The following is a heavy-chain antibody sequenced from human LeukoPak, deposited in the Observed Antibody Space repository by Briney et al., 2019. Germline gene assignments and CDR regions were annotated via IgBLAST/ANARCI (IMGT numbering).Heavy chain of an antibody. D-gene: IGHD3-10*01. J-gene: IGHJ4*02. CDR1: GFTVSSNY. CDR2: IYSGGST. Sequence: GGSLRLSCAASGFTVSSNYMSWVRQAPGKGLEWVSIIYSGGSTFYADSVKGRFTISRDNSKNTLYLQMNSLRAEDTAVYYCAKVSLWFGEFYFDYWGQGTLVTVSS. CDR3: AKVSLWFGEFYFDY. V-gene: IGHV3-53*01.